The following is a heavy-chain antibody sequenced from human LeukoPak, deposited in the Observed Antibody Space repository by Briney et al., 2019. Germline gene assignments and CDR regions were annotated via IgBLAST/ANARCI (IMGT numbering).Heavy chain of an antibody. V-gene: IGHV4-4*07. Sequence: SETLSLTCTVSGGSISSYYWNWIRQPAGKGLERIGRIYTSGSTNYNPSLKGRVTMSVDTSKNQFSLKLNSVTAADTAVYYCARVSDQYCSGGSCFLFDSWGQGSLVTVSS. CDR1: GGSISSYY. D-gene: IGHD2-15*01. CDR3: ARVSDQYCSGGSCFLFDS. CDR2: IYTSGST. J-gene: IGHJ4*02.